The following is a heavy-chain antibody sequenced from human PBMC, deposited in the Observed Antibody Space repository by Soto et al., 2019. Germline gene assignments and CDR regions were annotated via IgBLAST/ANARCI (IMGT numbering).Heavy chain of an antibody. D-gene: IGHD2-15*01. CDR2: ISGGGDGA. J-gene: IGHJ3*02. V-gene: IGHV3-23*01. CDR3: AKKGLGSLKTYCSGSGCHYAFDI. Sequence: EVQLLESGGGLVQPGGSLRLSCAASGFTFSSYAMNWVRQAPGKGLEWVSTISGGGDGAYYADSVKGHFTISRDNSKNTPYLQMNSLRAEDTAIYYCAKKGLGSLKTYCSGSGCHYAFDIWGQGTMVTVSS. CDR1: GFTFSSYA.